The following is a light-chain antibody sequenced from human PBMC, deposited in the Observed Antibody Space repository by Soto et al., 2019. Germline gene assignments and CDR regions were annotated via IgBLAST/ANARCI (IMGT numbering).Light chain of an antibody. CDR2: DAS. Sequence: EVVLMQSPGTLSLSPGERATLSCRASQSVRSSYLAWYQQKPGQAPRLLIYDASTRATGISGSFSGSGSGTEFTLTISSLQSEDFAVYYCQQRSNWPPWTFGQGTKVDIK. V-gene: IGKV3D-20*02. J-gene: IGKJ1*01. CDR1: QSVRSSY. CDR3: QQRSNWPPWT.